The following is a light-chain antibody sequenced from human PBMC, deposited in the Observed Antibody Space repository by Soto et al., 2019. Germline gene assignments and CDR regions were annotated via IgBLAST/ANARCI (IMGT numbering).Light chain of an antibody. CDR2: GAS. CDR1: QSVGSSY. Sequence: EIVLTQSPGTLSVSPGERATLSCRASQSVGSSYLAWYQQKPGQAPRLLIFGASNRATGIPEGFGGSGSGTDFTLTIYRLEPEDVAVYYCQQYATSLWTFGQGTRVEIK. CDR3: QQYATSLWT. V-gene: IGKV3-20*01. J-gene: IGKJ1*01.